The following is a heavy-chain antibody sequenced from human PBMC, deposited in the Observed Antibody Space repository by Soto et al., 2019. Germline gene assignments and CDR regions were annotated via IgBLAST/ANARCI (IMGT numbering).Heavy chain of an antibody. Sequence: SETLSLTCAVYGGSFSGYYWSWIRQPPGKGLEWIGEINHSGSTNYNPSLKSRVTISVDTSKNQFSLKLSSVTAADTAVYYCARGPTMVTWWFDPWGQGTLVTVSS. CDR3: ARGPTMVTWWFDP. J-gene: IGHJ5*02. D-gene: IGHD3-10*01. CDR2: INHSGST. CDR1: GGSFSGYY. V-gene: IGHV4-34*01.